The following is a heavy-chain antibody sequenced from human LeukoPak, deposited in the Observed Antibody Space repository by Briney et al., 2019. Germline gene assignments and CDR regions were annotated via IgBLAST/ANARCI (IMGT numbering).Heavy chain of an antibody. CDR3: ARSDYGSGNYYWSLDY. V-gene: IGHV4-28*01. Sequence: SETLSLTCAVSGYSITSSSWWGWIRQPPGKGLEWIGYIYHSGTTYYNPSLQSRVTMSVDTSKNQFSLKLSSVTAVDTAVYYCARSDYGSGNYYWSLDYWGQGTLVTVSS. J-gene: IGHJ4*02. D-gene: IGHD3-10*01. CDR1: GYSITSSSW. CDR2: IYHSGTT.